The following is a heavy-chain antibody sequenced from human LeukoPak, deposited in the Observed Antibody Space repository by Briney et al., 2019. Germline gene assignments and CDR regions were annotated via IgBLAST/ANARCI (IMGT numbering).Heavy chain of an antibody. V-gene: IGHV3-21*01. CDR2: ISSSSSYI. Sequence: GGSLRLSCAASGFTFSNYGMHWVRQAPGKGLEGVSSISSSSSYIYYADSVKGRFTISRDNANNSLYLQMNSLRAEDTAVYYCAREGGIAARPDRVYYYYYMDVRGKGTTVTVSS. J-gene: IGHJ6*03. CDR1: GFTFSNYG. CDR3: AREGGIAARPDRVYYYYYMDV. D-gene: IGHD6-6*01.